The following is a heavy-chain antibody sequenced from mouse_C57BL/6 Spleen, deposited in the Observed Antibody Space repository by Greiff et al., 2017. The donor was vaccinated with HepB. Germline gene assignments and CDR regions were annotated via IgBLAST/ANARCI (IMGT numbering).Heavy chain of an antibody. Sequence: QVQLQHPGAELVKPGASVKLSCKASGYTFTSYWMQWVKQRPGQGLEWIGEIDPSDSYTNYNQKFKGKATLTVDTSSSTAYMQLSSLTSEDSAVYYCARSLYGTIFDYWGQGTTLTVSS. CDR2: IDPSDSYT. CDR3: ARSLYGTIFDY. D-gene: IGHD2-1*01. V-gene: IGHV1-50*01. CDR1: GYTFTSYW. J-gene: IGHJ2*01.